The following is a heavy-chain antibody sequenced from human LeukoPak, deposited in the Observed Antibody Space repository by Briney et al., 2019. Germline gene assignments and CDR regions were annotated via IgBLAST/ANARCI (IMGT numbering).Heavy chain of an antibody. Sequence: GGSLRLSCAASGFTVSGNYMSWVRHAPGTGLEWVSVIYTAGSTSYSDSVKGRITTSRDNSKNTLYLQMDSLRAEDTAVYYCAKAPYDNYYYYLCVWGKGTTVTVSS. CDR1: GFTVSGNY. CDR3: AKAPYDNYYYYLCV. CDR2: IYTAGST. V-gene: IGHV3-53*01. D-gene: IGHD5-12*01. J-gene: IGHJ6*03.